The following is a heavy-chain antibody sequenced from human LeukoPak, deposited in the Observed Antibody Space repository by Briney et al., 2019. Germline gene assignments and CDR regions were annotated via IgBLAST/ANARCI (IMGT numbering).Heavy chain of an antibody. D-gene: IGHD5-18*01. Sequence: GGSLRLSCAASGFTFSSYWMSWVRQAPGKGLEWVANIKQDGSEKYYVDSVKGRFTISRDSAKNSLYLQMNSLRAEDTAVYYCAREVPMGGGYSYGLDYWGQGTLVTVSS. V-gene: IGHV3-7*01. CDR2: IKQDGSEK. CDR3: AREVPMGGGYSYGLDY. CDR1: GFTFSSYW. J-gene: IGHJ4*02.